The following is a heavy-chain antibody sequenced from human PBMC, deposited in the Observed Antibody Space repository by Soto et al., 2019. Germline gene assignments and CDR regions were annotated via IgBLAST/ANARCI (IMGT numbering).Heavy chain of an antibody. CDR1: RDTFTGYY. J-gene: IGHJ3*02. Sequence: QVHLVQSGAEVKKPGASVKVSCKASRDTFTGYYMHWVRQAPGQGLEWMGWINPNSGGPKYAQKFQGRVTMTRDTSISTVYMELSRLRSDDTAVYYCARARIPDAFDIWGQGTMVTVSS. CDR2: INPNSGGP. CDR3: ARARIPDAFDI. V-gene: IGHV1-2*02.